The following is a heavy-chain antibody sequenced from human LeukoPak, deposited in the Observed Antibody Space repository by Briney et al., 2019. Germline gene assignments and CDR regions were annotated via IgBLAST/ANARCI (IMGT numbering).Heavy chain of an antibody. CDR1: GFTFSSYG. Sequence: PGGSLRLSCAASGFTFSSYGMDWVRQAPGKGLEWVAVISYDGSNKYYADSVKGRFTISRDNSKNTLYLQMNSLRAEDTAVYYCVLRFLEWSSGMDVWGQGTTVTVSS. J-gene: IGHJ6*02. CDR2: ISYDGSNK. V-gene: IGHV3-30*03. D-gene: IGHD3-3*01. CDR3: VLRFLEWSSGMDV.